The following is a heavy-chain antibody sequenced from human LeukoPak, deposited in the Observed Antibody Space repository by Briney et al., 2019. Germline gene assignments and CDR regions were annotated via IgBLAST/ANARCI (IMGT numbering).Heavy chain of an antibody. CDR1: GGSISSYY. D-gene: IGHD2-2*03. J-gene: IGHJ5*02. Sequence: SETLSLTCTVSGGSISSYYWSWIRQPPGKGLEWIGYIYYSGSTYYNPSLKSRVTISVDTSKNQFSLKLSSVTAADTAVYYCATVPGYCSSTSCYNWFDPWGQGTLVTVSS. CDR2: IYYSGST. CDR3: ATVPGYCSSTSCYNWFDP. V-gene: IGHV4-59*08.